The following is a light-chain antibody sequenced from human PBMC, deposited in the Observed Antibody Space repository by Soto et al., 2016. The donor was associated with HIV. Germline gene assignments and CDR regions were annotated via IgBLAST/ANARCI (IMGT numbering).Light chain of an antibody. J-gene: IGKJ4*01. CDR1: QSISSW. V-gene: IGKV1-5*03. CDR2: KAT. Sequence: DIQMTQSPSTLSASVGDRVTITCRASQSISSWLAWSQQKPGKAPKLLIYKATILESGVPSRFSGSASGGTGTDFTLTIDSLQPEDFATYYCQQYNSYPLTFGGGTKVEIK. CDR3: QQYNSYPLT.